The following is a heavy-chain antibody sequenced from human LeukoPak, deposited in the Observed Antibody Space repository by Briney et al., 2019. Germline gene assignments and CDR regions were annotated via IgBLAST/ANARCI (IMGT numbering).Heavy chain of an antibody. Sequence: SETLSLTCTVSGGSISSGGYYWSWIRQHPGKGLEWIGYIYYSGSTYYNPSLKSRVTISVDTSKNQFSLKLSSVTAADTAVYYCARGRIAKIVVVHSFSYGMDVWGQGTTVTVSS. CDR2: IYYSGST. CDR3: ARGRIAKIVVVHSFSYGMDV. CDR1: GGSISSGGYY. V-gene: IGHV4-31*03. D-gene: IGHD3-22*01. J-gene: IGHJ6*02.